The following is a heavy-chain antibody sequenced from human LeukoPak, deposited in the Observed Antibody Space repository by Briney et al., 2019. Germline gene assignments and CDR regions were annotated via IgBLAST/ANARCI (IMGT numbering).Heavy chain of an antibody. CDR2: IYPGDSDT. Sequence: GESLKISCRGSGYSFTSYWIGWVRQMPGKGLEWMGIIYPGDSDTRYSPSFQGQVTVSADKSISTAYLQWSSLKASDTAMYYCARQQSDSSGWPPNPHDAFDIWGQGTMVTVSS. CDR1: GYSFTSYW. D-gene: IGHD6-19*01. J-gene: IGHJ3*02. V-gene: IGHV5-51*01. CDR3: ARQQSDSSGWPPNPHDAFDI.